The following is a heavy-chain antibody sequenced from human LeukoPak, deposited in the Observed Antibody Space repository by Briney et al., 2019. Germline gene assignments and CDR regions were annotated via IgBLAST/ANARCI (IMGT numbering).Heavy chain of an antibody. CDR2: ISSSSSYI. D-gene: IGHD6-19*01. Sequence: PGGSLRLSCAASGFTFSSYSMNWVRQAPGKGLEWVSSISSSSSYIYYADSAKGRFTISRVNAKNSLYLQMNSLRAEDTAVYYCARDHESIAVAGTQVDYWGQGTLVTVSS. CDR1: GFTFSSYS. J-gene: IGHJ4*02. CDR3: ARDHESIAVAGTQVDY. V-gene: IGHV3-21*01.